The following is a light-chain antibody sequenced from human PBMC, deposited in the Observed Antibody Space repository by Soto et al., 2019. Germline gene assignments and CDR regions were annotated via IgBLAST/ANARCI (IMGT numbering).Light chain of an antibody. V-gene: IGKV3-20*01. Sequence: EILLTQSPGARSLSPWERATLSCRASQGVSLNSLAWYQQKTGQAPRLLIYGASSRATGIPDRFSGDGSGTEFTLTIRRLQPEDFATYFFQQLHTYPLTVGGGTKVDIK. J-gene: IGKJ4*01. CDR3: QQLHTYPLT. CDR1: QGVSLNS. CDR2: GAS.